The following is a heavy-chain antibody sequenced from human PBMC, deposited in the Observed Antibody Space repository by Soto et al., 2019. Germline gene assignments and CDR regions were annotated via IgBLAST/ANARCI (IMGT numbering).Heavy chain of an antibody. CDR3: ARRTPGYSSGWPPYYFDY. D-gene: IGHD6-19*01. CDR1: GGSFSGYY. V-gene: IGHV4-34*01. J-gene: IGHJ4*02. Sequence: QVQLQQWGAGLLKPSETLSLTCAVYGGSFSGYYWSWIRQPPGKGLEWIGEINHSGSTNYNPSLKSRVTISVDTSKNQFSLKLSSVTAADTAVYYCARRTPGYSSGWPPYYFDYWGQGTLVTVSS. CDR2: INHSGST.